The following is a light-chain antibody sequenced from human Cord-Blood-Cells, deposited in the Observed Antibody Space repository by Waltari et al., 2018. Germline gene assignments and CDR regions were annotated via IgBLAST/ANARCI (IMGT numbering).Light chain of an antibody. Sequence: EIVLTQSRGTLSLSPGERATLSCRASQSVSSSYLAWYQQKPGQAPRLPIYGASSRATGIPDRFSGSGSGTDFTLTISRLEPEDFAVYYCQQYGSSPYTFGQGTKLEIK. J-gene: IGKJ2*01. V-gene: IGKV3-20*01. CDR3: QQYGSSPYT. CDR2: GAS. CDR1: QSVSSSY.